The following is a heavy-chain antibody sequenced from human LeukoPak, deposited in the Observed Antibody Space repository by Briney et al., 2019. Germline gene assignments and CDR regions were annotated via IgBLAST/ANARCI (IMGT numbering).Heavy chain of an antibody. D-gene: IGHD3-3*01. J-gene: IGHJ1*01. Sequence: PGGPLTLSCAASGFTFSSYSMSWVRQAPGKGLEWVSAISGSGGSTYYADSVKGRFTISRDISKYTLYLQMNRLKDEETAGYYSAKEYYDFWSGYSAEYFQHWGQGTLVTVSS. V-gene: IGHV3-23*01. CDR3: AKEYYDFWSGYSAEYFQH. CDR2: ISGSGGST. CDR1: GFTFSSYS.